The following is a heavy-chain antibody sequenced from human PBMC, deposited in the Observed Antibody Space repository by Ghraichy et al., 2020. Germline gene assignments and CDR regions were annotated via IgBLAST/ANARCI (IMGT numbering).Heavy chain of an antibody. D-gene: IGHD6-19*01. J-gene: IGHJ4*02. CDR2: IRSKAYGATI. CDR1: GFNFGDYA. CDR3: TRGNGYSIGWHLDY. Sequence: GSLRLSCIGSGFNFGDYAMSWVRQAPGKGLEWVAIIRSKAYGATIDYAASVRGRFTISRDDSKGIAYLQMNSLKTEDTAMYYCTRGNGYSIGWHLDYWGQGILVTVSS. V-gene: IGHV3-49*04.